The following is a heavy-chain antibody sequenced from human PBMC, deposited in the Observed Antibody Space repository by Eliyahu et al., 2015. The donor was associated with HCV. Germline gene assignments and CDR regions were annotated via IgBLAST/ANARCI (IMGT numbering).Heavy chain of an antibody. CDR1: GFTXXGDY. V-gene: IGHV3-66*02. D-gene: IGHD3-22*01. CDR2: IYSGGST. Sequence: EVHLVESGGGLVQPGGSLXLXCXAXGFTXXGDYMTWVRQAPGKGLEWVSVIYSGGSTFYADSVKGRFTISRDNSKNTLYLQMNSLRAEDTAVYYCARGTKDSSGYYYYFDYWGQGTLVTVSS. J-gene: IGHJ4*02. CDR3: ARGTKDSSGYYYYFDY.